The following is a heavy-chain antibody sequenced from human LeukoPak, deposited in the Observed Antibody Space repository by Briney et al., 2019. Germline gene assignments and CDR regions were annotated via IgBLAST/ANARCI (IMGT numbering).Heavy chain of an antibody. CDR3: ARRTGSHVDY. CDR2: IYYSGST. CDR1: GGSISSYY. V-gene: IGHV4-59*08. Sequence: PSETLSLTCTVSGGSISSYYWSWIRQPPGKGLEWIGYIYYSGSTYYNPSLKSRVTISVDTSKNQFSLKLSSVTAADTAVYYCARRTGSHVDYWGQGTLVTVSS. J-gene: IGHJ4*02. D-gene: IGHD1-26*01.